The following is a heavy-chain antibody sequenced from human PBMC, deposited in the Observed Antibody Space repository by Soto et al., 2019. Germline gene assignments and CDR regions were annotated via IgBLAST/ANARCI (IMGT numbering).Heavy chain of an antibody. CDR3: ARSYRTKINWFDP. D-gene: IGHD3-16*02. V-gene: IGHV4-34*01. CDR1: GGSFSGYY. Sequence: PSETLSLTCAVYGGSFSGYYWSWIRQPPGKGLEWIGEINHSGSTNYNPSLKSRVTISVDTSKNQFSLKLSSVTAADTAVYYCARSYRTKINWFDPWGQGTLVTVSS. J-gene: IGHJ5*02. CDR2: INHSGST.